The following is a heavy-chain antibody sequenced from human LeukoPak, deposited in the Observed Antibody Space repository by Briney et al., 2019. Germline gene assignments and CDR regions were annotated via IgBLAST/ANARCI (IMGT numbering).Heavy chain of an antibody. V-gene: IGHV1-69*04. CDR3: AKDSKDFWSGYYFGGGTDY. Sequence: SVKVSCKASGGTFSSYAISWVRQAPGQGLEWMGRIIPILGIANYAQKFQGRVTITADKSTSTAYMELSSLRSEDTAVYYCAKDSKDFWSGYYFGGGTDYWGQGTLVTVSS. J-gene: IGHJ4*02. CDR2: IIPILGIA. D-gene: IGHD3-3*01. CDR1: GGTFSSYA.